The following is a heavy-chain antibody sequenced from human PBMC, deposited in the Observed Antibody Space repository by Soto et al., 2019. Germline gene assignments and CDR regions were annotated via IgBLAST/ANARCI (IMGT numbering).Heavy chain of an antibody. V-gene: IGHV1-69*06. CDR1: GGTFSSYA. J-gene: IGHJ6*02. Sequence: EASVKVSCKASGGTFSSYAISWVRQAPGQGLEWMGGIIPIFGTANYAQKFQGRVTITADKSTSTAYMELSSLRSEDTAVYYCARNMYPGYSSGWDRVYYYYGMDVWGQGTTVTVSS. D-gene: IGHD6-19*01. CDR3: ARNMYPGYSSGWDRVYYYYGMDV. CDR2: IIPIFGTA.